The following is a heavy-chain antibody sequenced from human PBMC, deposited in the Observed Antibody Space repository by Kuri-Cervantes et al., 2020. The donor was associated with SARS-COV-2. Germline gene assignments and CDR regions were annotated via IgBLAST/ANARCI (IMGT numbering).Heavy chain of an antibody. CDR3: ARRAGYSSSWYFDY. J-gene: IGHJ4*02. CDR1: GYSFTSYW. V-gene: IGHV5-51*01. Sequence: GGSLRLSCKGSGYSFTSYWIGWVRQMPGKGLEWMGIIYPGDSDTRYSPSFKGQVTISADKSISTAYLQWSSLKASDTAMYYCARRAGYSSSWYFDYWGQGTLVTVSS. CDR2: IYPGDSDT. D-gene: IGHD6-13*01.